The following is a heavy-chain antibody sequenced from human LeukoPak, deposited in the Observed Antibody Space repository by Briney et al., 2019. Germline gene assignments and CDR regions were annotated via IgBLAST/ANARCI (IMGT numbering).Heavy chain of an antibody. V-gene: IGHV4-34*01. J-gene: IGHJ5*02. Sequence: SETLSLTCAVYGGSFSGYYWSWIRQPPGKGLEWIGEINHSGSTNYNPSLKSRVTISVDTSKNQFSLKLSSVTAADTAVYYCARRVGFGEYHPNWFDPWGQGTLVTVSS. CDR3: ARRVGFGEYHPNWFDP. D-gene: IGHD3-10*01. CDR1: GGSFSGYY. CDR2: INHSGST.